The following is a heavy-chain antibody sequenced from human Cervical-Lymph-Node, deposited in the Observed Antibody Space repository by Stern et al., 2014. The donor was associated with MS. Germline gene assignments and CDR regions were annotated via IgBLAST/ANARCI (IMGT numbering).Heavy chain of an antibody. Sequence: QLQLQESGPGLVKPSQTLSLTCIFSGGSVRSDDYYWSWIRQHPEKGLEWLGYMYYSGSPYYNPSLKSRATISVDTSKNHFSLKVTSVTPADTAVYYCARFTDTRVVVTASDAFDIWGQGTMVTVSS. D-gene: IGHD2-21*02. J-gene: IGHJ3*02. CDR1: GGSVRSDDYY. V-gene: IGHV4-31*02. CDR3: ARFTDTRVVVTASDAFDI. CDR2: MYYSGSP.